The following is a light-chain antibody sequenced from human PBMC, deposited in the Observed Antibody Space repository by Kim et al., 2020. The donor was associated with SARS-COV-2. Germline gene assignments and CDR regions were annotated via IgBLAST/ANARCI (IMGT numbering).Light chain of an antibody. CDR2: AAS. CDR3: PQSFTTPPWT. CDR1: QNIASF. V-gene: IGKV1-39*01. Sequence: DIKMTQSPSSLSASLGDRVTITCRASQNIASFLNWYQQKPGKAPNLLISAASSLQSEVPSRFSGSGSGTDFTLTISSLQPEDFATYYSPQSFTTPPWTFGQGTTVDI. J-gene: IGKJ1*01.